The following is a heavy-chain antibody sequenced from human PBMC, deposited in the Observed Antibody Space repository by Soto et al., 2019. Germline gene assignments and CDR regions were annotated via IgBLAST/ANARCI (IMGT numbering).Heavy chain of an antibody. Sequence: SETLSLTCAVSGGSISSSNWWSWVRQPPGKGLEWIGEIYHSGSTNYNPSLKSRVTISVDKSKNQFSLKLSSVTAADTAVYYCARASGYDLYYYYGMDVWGQGTTVTVSS. D-gene: IGHD5-12*01. CDR2: IYHSGST. CDR1: GGSISSSNW. CDR3: ARASGYDLYYYYGMDV. J-gene: IGHJ6*02. V-gene: IGHV4-4*02.